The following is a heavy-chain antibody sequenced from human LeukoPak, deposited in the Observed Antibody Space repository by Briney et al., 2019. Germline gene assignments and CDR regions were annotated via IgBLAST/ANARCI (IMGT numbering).Heavy chain of an antibody. Sequence: ASVKVSCKASGYTFTSYDINWGRQATGQGLEWMGWMNPNSGNTGYAQKFQGRVTMTRNTSISTAYMELSSLRSEDTAVYYCARSIAAAGTGWFDPWGQGTLVTVSS. D-gene: IGHD6-13*01. CDR2: MNPNSGNT. V-gene: IGHV1-8*01. J-gene: IGHJ5*02. CDR3: ARSIAAAGTGWFDP. CDR1: GYTFTSYD.